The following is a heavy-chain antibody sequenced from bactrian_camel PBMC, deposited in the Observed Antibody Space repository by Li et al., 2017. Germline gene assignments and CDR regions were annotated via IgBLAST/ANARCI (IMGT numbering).Heavy chain of an antibody. D-gene: IGHD1*01. V-gene: IGHV3S6*01. Sequence: HVQLVESGGGSVQAGGSLRLSCAASGYRYASYCMAWFRQAPGKGLEWVATIEGDSKSTYYEGFVKGRFTISRDNAKNTLYLQLNSLEIEDSAMYYCSKSGVRSLSGRRGQGTQVTVS. CDR3: SKSGVRSLSGR. J-gene: IGHJ4*01. CDR1: GYRYASYC. CDR2: IEGDSKST.